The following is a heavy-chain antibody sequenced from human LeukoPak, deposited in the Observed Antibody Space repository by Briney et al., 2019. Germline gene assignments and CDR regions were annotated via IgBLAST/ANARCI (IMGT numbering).Heavy chain of an antibody. Sequence: AISATGSGTYYADSGKGRFTIFRDTSMNTLFLQMNSLGAEDTAVYYCAKGAAAGKVDWFDPWGQGTLVTVSS. V-gene: IGHV3-23*01. CDR3: AKGAAAGKVDWFDP. CDR2: ISATGSGT. J-gene: IGHJ5*02. D-gene: IGHD6-13*01.